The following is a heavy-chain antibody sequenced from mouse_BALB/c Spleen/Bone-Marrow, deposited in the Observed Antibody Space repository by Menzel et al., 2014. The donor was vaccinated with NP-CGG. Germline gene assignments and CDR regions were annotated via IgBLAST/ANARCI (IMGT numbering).Heavy chain of an antibody. V-gene: IGHV1-9*01. J-gene: IGHJ3*01. D-gene: IGHD1-1*02. CDR3: ASFYGRFAY. CDR2: ILPGSGST. Sequence: QVQLQQSGAELMKPGASVKISCKATGYAFSSYWIEWVKQRPGHGLEWIGEILPGSGSTNYNEKFKGKATFTADTSSNKAYMHHSSLTSEDSAVYYCASFYGRFAYWGQGTLVTVSA. CDR1: GYAFSSYW.